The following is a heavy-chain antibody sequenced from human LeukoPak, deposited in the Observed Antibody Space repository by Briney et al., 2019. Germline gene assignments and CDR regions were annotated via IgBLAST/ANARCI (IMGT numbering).Heavy chain of an antibody. V-gene: IGHV1-2*02. CDR2: INPNSGGT. CDR1: GYTFTGYY. CDR3: ARLEAAAGIYWFDP. Sequence: GASVKVSCKASGYTFTGYYMHWVRQAPGQGLEWMGWINPNSGGTNYAQKFQGRVTMTRDTSISTAYMELSRLRSDDTAVYYCARLEAAAGIYWFDPWGQGTLVTVSS. J-gene: IGHJ5*02. D-gene: IGHD6-13*01.